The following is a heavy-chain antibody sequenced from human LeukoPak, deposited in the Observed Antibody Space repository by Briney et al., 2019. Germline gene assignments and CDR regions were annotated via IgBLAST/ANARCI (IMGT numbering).Heavy chain of an antibody. Sequence: SETLSLTCAVSGGSISSSNWWSWVRQPPGKGLEWIGEIYHSGSTNYNPSLKSRVTISVDKSKNQFSLKLSSVTAADTAVYYCAGVPIYYDTFDYWGQGTLVTVSS. V-gene: IGHV4-4*02. D-gene: IGHD3-22*01. CDR3: AGVPIYYDTFDY. CDR2: IYHSGST. J-gene: IGHJ4*02. CDR1: GGSISSSNW.